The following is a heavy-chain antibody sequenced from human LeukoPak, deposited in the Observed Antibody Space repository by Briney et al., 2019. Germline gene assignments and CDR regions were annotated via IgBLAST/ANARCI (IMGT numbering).Heavy chain of an antibody. CDR2: IRYDGSNK. CDR1: GFTFSSYG. V-gene: IGHV3-30*02. J-gene: IGHJ3*02. CDR3: ARSQQLPLISHAFDI. D-gene: IGHD5-18*01. Sequence: GGSLRLSCAASGFTFSSYGMHWVRQAPGKGLEWVAFIRYDGSNKYYADSVKGRFTISRDNAQNSLYLQMNSLRAEDTAVYYCARSQQLPLISHAFDIWGQGTLVTVSS.